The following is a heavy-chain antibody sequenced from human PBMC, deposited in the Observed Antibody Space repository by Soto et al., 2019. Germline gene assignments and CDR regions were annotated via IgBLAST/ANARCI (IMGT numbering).Heavy chain of an antibody. V-gene: IGHV3-23*01. CDR2: TSGSGGST. D-gene: IGHD5-18*01. J-gene: IGHJ4*02. Sequence: EVQLLESGGGLGQPGGSLRLSCAASGFTFSSYAMSWVRQAPGKGLEWVSATSGSGGSTYYADSVKGRFTISRDHSKSTLFLQMNSLRSDDKAVYYCAKGSGYSYGDVYSFDQWGQGTLVTVSS. CDR3: AKGSGYSYGDVYSFDQ. CDR1: GFTFSSYA.